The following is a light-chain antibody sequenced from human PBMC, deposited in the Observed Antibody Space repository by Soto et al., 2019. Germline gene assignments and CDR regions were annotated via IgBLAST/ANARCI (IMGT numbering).Light chain of an antibody. J-gene: IGKJ4*01. CDR3: KQYGSSPLT. CDR2: GTS. V-gene: IGKV3-20*01. CDR1: QSVSSY. Sequence: EIVLTQSPATLSLSPGERATLSCRASQSVSSYLAWYQQKPGQAPRLLIYGTSSRATGIQDRFSGSGSGTDFTLTIRRLEPEDFAVYYCKQYGSSPLTFGGGTKVDIK.